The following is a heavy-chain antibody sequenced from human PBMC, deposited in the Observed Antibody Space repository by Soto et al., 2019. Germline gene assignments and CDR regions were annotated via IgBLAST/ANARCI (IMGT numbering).Heavy chain of an antibody. CDR1: GGTFSSYT. CDR2: IIPILGIA. D-gene: IGHD4-17*01. CDR3: AGTYGYHPLRYFDL. Sequence: QVQLVQSGAEVKKPGSSVKVSCKASGGTFSSYTITWVRQAPGQGLQWMGRIIPILGIANYAQKFQGRVTSTADKSTSISYIGTGSLISDNTAVYYCAGTYGYHPLRYFDLWGRGTLVTV. J-gene: IGHJ2*01. V-gene: IGHV1-69*02.